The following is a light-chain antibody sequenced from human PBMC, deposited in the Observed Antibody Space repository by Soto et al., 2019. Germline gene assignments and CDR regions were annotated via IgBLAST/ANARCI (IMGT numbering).Light chain of an antibody. V-gene: IGKV3-20*01. Sequence: DIVLTQSPGTLSLSPGERATLSCRASQSVDSRYLAWYQQKPGQAPRLVIHGVSRRATGIPDRFSDSGSGTDFTLTISRLEPEDFAEYYCQQYGSSPRYSFGQGTKLEIK. CDR3: QQYGSSPRYS. J-gene: IGKJ2*03. CDR2: GVS. CDR1: QSVDSRY.